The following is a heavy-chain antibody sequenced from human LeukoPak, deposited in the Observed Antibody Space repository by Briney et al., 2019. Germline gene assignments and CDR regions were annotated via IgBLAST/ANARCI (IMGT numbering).Heavy chain of an antibody. D-gene: IGHD2-2*01. V-gene: IGHV1-2*02. CDR2: INPNSGGT. J-gene: IGHJ6*02. CDR3: ARERASAYCSSTSCSTWDYYYYGMDV. CDR1: GYTFTGYY. Sequence: ASVKVSCKASGYTFTGYYMHWVRQAPGQGLEWMGWINPNSGGTNYAQKLQGRVTMTTDTSTSTAYMELRSLRSDDTAVYYCARERASAYCSSTSCSTWDYYYYGMDVWGQGTTVTVSS.